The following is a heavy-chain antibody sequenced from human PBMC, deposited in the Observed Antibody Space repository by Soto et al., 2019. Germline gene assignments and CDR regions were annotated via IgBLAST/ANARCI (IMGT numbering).Heavy chain of an antibody. Sequence: PSETLSLTWAVYGGSFSGYYWSWIRQPPGKGLEWIGEINHSGSTNYNPSLKSRVTISVDTSKNQFSLKLSSVTAADTAVYYCARGTYYYGSGSYPCFDYWGQGTLVTVSS. CDR3: ARGTYYYGSGSYPCFDY. J-gene: IGHJ4*02. V-gene: IGHV4-34*01. CDR2: INHSGST. D-gene: IGHD3-10*01. CDR1: GGSFSGYY.